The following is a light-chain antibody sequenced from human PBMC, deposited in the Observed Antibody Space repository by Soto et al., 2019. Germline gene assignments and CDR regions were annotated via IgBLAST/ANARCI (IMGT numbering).Light chain of an antibody. Sequence: ETVLRQPPATLSLSPGERATLSCRASQSVSSYLAWYQQKPGQAPRLLIYDASNRATGIPARFSGSGSGTDFTLTISSLETEDVAVYCSQRVSNWLLGTFGEGTRLEIK. CDR2: DAS. CDR3: QRVSNWLLGT. J-gene: IGKJ5*01. CDR1: QSVSSY. V-gene: IGKV3-11*01.